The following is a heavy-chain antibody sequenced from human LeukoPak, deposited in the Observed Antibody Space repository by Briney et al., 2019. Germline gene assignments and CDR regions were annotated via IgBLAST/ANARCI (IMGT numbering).Heavy chain of an antibody. D-gene: IGHD3-10*01. J-gene: IGHJ4*02. CDR3: ARGRTYYYGSGSPNGCDY. CDR2: VYYSGST. CDR1: GGSISSGGYC. Sequence: QASPPLSLTCTVSGGSISSGGYCWSWIRRHPGKGLEWIGYVYYSGSTHYNPSLNSRVTISVDTSKNQFSLKLSSVTAADTAVYDCARGRTYYYGSGSPNGCDYWGQGTLVTVSS. V-gene: IGHV4-31*03.